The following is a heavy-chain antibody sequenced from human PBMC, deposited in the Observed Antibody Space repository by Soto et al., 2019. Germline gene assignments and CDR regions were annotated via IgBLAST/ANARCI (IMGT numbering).Heavy chain of an antibody. Sequence: SETLSLTCTVSGGSISSSSYYWGWIRQPPGKGLEWIGSIYYSGSTYYNPSLKSRVTISVDTSKNQFSLKLSSVTAADTAVYYCARSLYYYDSSGYYYSPFDYWGQG. CDR1: GGSISSSSYY. D-gene: IGHD3-22*01. CDR3: ARSLYYYDSSGYYYSPFDY. CDR2: IYYSGST. V-gene: IGHV4-39*01. J-gene: IGHJ4*02.